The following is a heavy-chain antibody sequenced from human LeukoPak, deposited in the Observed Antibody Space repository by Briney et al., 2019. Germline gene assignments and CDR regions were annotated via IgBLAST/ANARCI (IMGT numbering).Heavy chain of an antibody. CDR2: IHYSGST. CDR1: GGSVSVSSSY. V-gene: IGHV4-39*02. J-gene: IGHJ4*02. CDR3: ARASETAMVTL. D-gene: IGHD5-18*01. Sequence: SETLSLTCTVSGGSVSVSSSYWGWIRQPPGKGLEWIGSIHYSGSTYYNPSLKSRLSFSLDTSKNHISLKLTSVTAADTAIYFCARASETAMVTLWGQGTLVTVSS.